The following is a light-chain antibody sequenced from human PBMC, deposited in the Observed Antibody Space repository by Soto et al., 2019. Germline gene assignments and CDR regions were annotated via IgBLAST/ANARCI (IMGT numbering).Light chain of an antibody. CDR2: ATS. V-gene: IGKV1-39*01. Sequence: DIQMTQSPSSLSASVGDRVTITCRASQTIHTSLNWYQQRSGKAPRLLIYATSNLQSGVPSRFSGSGSGTDFTLTISRLQPEDFATYYCQQSNTTPRTFGQGTKVEVK. CDR1: QTIHTS. J-gene: IGKJ1*01. CDR3: QQSNTTPRT.